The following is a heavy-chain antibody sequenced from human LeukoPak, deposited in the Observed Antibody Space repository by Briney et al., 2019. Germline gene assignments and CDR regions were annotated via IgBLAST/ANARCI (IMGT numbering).Heavy chain of an antibody. CDR2: INSDGSGT. J-gene: IGHJ5*02. Sequence: QAGGSLRLSCTASGLSISAYWMHGVRQAPGKGLVWLSRINSDGSGTDYADSVKGRFTVSRDNGKNTVYLRMSSLRAEDTAVYYCARDPYLLDAAWGQGTLVTASS. D-gene: IGHD3-3*02. CDR1: GLSISAYW. V-gene: IGHV3-74*01. CDR3: ARDPYLLDAA.